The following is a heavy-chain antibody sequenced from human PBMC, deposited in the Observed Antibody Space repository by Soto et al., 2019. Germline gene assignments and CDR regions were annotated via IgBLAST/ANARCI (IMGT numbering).Heavy chain of an antibody. Sequence: GGSLRLSCAASGFTFSRYWMSWVRQAPGKGLEWVATIKQEGSEKYSVDSVKGRFTISRDNAKNSLYLQMNSLRAEDTAVYYCARARIPYYDFWSGYLPDYMDVWGKGTTVTVSS. D-gene: IGHD3-3*01. CDR2: IKQEGSEK. J-gene: IGHJ6*03. V-gene: IGHV3-7*01. CDR3: ARARIPYYDFWSGYLPDYMDV. CDR1: GFTFSRYW.